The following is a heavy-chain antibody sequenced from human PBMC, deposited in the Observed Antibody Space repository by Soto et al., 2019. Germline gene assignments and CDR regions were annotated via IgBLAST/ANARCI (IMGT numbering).Heavy chain of an antibody. J-gene: IGHJ6*02. Sequence: ASVKVSCKASGYTFTSHTMQWVRQAPGQRPEWMGWINVANGNTKYSQNIQDRVTITRDTSASTAYMELSSLRSEDTAVYYCARFIGGAYGMDVWGQGTTVTVSS. D-gene: IGHD2-15*01. V-gene: IGHV1-3*01. CDR2: INVANGNT. CDR3: ARFIGGAYGMDV. CDR1: GYTFTSHT.